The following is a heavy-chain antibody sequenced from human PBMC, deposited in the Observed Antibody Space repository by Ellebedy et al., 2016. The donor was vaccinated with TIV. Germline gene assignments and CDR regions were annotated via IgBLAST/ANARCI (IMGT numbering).Heavy chain of an antibody. Sequence: MPSETLSLTCAVYGGSFSGYSWSWIRQSPGKGLEWSGEINHSGSTNYNPSLKSRVTISVDTSKNQFSLKLSSVTAADTAVYYCARGRRFFYYYGMDVWGQGTTVTVSS. CDR3: ARGRRFFYYYGMDV. CDR1: GGSFSGYS. V-gene: IGHV4-34*01. CDR2: INHSGST. J-gene: IGHJ6*02. D-gene: IGHD3-3*01.